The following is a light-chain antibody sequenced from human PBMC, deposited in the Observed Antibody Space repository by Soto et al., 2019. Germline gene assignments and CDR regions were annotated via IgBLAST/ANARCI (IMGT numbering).Light chain of an antibody. CDR2: DAS. Sequence: DFQMTQSPSTLSASVGDRVTITCRASQTISSWLAWYQQKPGKAPKLLIYDASSLESGVPSRFSGSGSGTELTLTISSLQPDDFATYYCQQYDSYPWTFGQGTKVDIK. CDR3: QQYDSYPWT. CDR1: QTISSW. V-gene: IGKV1-5*01. J-gene: IGKJ1*01.